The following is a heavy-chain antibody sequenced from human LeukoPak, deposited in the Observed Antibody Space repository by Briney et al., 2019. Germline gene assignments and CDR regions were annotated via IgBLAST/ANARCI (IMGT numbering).Heavy chain of an antibody. CDR1: GYTFTSHY. CDR2: INPSGGST. CDR3: ASRGSYDSSGYYPDY. Sequence: ASVTVSFKASGYTFTSHYMHWVRQAPGQGLEWMGIINPSGGSTSYAQKFQGRVTMTRDTSTSTVYMELSSLRSEDTAVYYCASRGSYDSSGYYPDYWGQGTLVTVSS. J-gene: IGHJ4*02. V-gene: IGHV1-46*01. D-gene: IGHD3-22*01.